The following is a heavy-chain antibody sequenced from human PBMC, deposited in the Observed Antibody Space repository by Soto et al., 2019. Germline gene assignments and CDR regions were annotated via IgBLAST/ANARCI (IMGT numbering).Heavy chain of an antibody. CDR2: INPSGGST. V-gene: IGHV1-46*01. CDR3: ASQSDIVVVPAAIGSPLSFDY. CDR1: GYTFTSYY. J-gene: IGHJ4*02. D-gene: IGHD2-2*02. Sequence: ASVKVSCKASGYTFTSYYMHWVRQAPGQGLEWMGIINPSGGSTSYAQKFQGRVTMTRDTSTSTVYMELSSLRSEDTAVYYCASQSDIVVVPAAIGSPLSFDYWGQGTLVTVSS.